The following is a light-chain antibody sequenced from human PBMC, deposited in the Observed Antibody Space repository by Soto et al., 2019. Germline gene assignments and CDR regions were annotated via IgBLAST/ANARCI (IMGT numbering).Light chain of an antibody. Sequence: DIQMTQSPSSLSASVGDRVTITCRASQDIRNDLGWYQQKPGKAPTRLLFNAPGLERGVPARLSASGSGTAFTLTISRLQPEDFATYYCLHHNSYPFTFGPGPKVDVK. CDR1: QDIRND. CDR2: NAP. V-gene: IGKV1-17*01. J-gene: IGKJ3*01. CDR3: LHHNSYPFT.